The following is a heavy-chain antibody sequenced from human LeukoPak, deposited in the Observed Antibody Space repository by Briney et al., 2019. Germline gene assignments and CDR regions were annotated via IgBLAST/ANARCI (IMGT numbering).Heavy chain of an antibody. CDR1: GFTFSSYG. V-gene: IGHV3-23*01. Sequence: GGSLRLSCAASGFTFSSYGMSWVRQAPGKGLEWVSAISGSGGSTYYADSVKGRFTISRDNSKNTLYLQMNSLRAEDTAVYYCARAFCVGDCFVLHIYFVSWGLGTLVTVSS. J-gene: IGHJ4*02. CDR3: ARAFCVGDCFVLHIYFVS. CDR2: ISGSGGST. D-gene: IGHD2-21*02.